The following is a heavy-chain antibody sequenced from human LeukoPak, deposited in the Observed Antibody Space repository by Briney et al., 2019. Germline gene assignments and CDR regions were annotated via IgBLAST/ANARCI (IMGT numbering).Heavy chain of an antibody. J-gene: IGHJ4*02. Sequence: SETLSLTCAVYGGSFSGYYWSWIRQPAGKGLEWIGRIYTSGSTNYNPSLKSRVTMSVDTSKNQFSLKLSSVTAADTAVYYCASGPTRSGEPFDYWGQGTLVTVSS. CDR1: GGSFSGYY. V-gene: IGHV4-59*10. D-gene: IGHD3-16*01. CDR3: ASGPTRSGEPFDY. CDR2: IYTSGST.